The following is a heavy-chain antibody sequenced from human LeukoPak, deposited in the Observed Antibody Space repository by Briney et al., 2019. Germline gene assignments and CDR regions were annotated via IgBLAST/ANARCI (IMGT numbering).Heavy chain of an antibody. D-gene: IGHD3-3*01. CDR1: GYSFTSYW. CDR3: ARQGEWKLEYFDY. Sequence: LGESLKISCKVSGYSFTSYWIGWVRQMPGKGLGWMGIIYPGDSDTRYSPSFQGQVTISADKSISTAYLQWSSLKASDTAMYYCARQGEWKLEYFDYWGQGTLVTVSS. CDR2: IYPGDSDT. J-gene: IGHJ4*02. V-gene: IGHV5-51*01.